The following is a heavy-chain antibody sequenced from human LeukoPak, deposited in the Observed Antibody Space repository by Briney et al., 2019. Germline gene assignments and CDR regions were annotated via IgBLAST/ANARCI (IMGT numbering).Heavy chain of an antibody. CDR2: ISAYNGNT. J-gene: IGHJ6*02. CDR1: GYTFPRYG. D-gene: IGHD6-13*01. V-gene: IGHV1-18*01. CDR3: ARGSSSWYYYYGTDV. Sequence: ASVKVSCKASGYTFPRYGISWVRQAPGQGLEWMGWISAYNGNTNYAKKLQGRVTMTTDTSTSTAHMELRSLRSDDTAVYYCARGSSSWYYYYGTDVWGQGTSVTVSS.